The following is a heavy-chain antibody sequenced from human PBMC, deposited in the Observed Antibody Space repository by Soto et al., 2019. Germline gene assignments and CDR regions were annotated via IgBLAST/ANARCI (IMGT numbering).Heavy chain of an antibody. D-gene: IGHD3-22*01. CDR1: GDSISRIDYY. CDR3: AREGGSYDSGGYLIRGAFDI. V-gene: IGHV4-31*03. J-gene: IGHJ3*02. CDR2: IYFRGNT. Sequence: SETLSLTCSVSGDSISRIDYYWTWIRQHPEKGLEWIGNIYFRGNTYYSPSLESRLTISVDTSKNQFSLKLTSVTAADTAVYYCAREGGSYDSGGYLIRGAFDIWGQGTMVTVS.